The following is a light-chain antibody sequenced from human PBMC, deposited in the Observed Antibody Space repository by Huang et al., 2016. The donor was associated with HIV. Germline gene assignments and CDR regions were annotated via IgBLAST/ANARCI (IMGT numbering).Light chain of an antibody. CDR1: QGISSY. Sequence: DIQMTQSPSSLSASVGDRVTITCRASQGISSYLKWYQQKPGKAPKLLIYAASTLQSGGPSRFSGSGSGTDFTLTISSLQPADSATYYCQETYSIPYTFGQGTKLEIK. CDR3: QETYSIPYT. J-gene: IGKJ2*01. CDR2: AAS. V-gene: IGKV1-39*01.